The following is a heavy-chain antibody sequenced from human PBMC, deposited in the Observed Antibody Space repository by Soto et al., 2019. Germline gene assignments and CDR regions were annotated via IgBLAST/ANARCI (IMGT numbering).Heavy chain of an antibody. CDR3: ARCSGSCYSGGVADY. D-gene: IGHD2-15*01. CDR2: IIPIFGTA. Sequence: GASVKVSCKASGGTFSSYASSWVRQAPGQGLEWMGGIIPIFGTANYAQKLQGRVTMTTDTSTSTAYMELRSLRSDDTAVYYCARCSGSCYSGGVADYWGQGTLVTVSS. CDR1: GGTFSSYA. J-gene: IGHJ4*02. V-gene: IGHV1-69*05.